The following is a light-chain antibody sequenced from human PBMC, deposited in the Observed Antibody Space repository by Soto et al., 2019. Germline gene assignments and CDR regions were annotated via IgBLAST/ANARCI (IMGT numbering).Light chain of an antibody. J-gene: IGLJ1*01. CDR3: CSYAGGDTFFL. CDR2: EVT. CDR1: SGDVGSYSP. V-gene: IGLV2-23*02. Sequence: QSALTHPASVSGSPGQSITISCTGTSGDVGSYSPVSWYKQLPGKAPKVIIYEVTKRPSGVSNRFSGSKSGNTASLTISGLQAEDEAEYFCCSYAGGDTFFLFGTGTKLTVL.